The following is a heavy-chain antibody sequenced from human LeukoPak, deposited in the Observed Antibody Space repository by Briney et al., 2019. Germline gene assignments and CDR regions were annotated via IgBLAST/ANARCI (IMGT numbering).Heavy chain of an antibody. CDR2: MNPNSGNT. Sequence: ASVKVSCKASGYTFTSYGISWVRQATGQGLEWMGWMNPNSGNTGYAQKFQGRVTMTRNTSISTAYMELSSLRSEDTAVYYCARAVRKRQYYYYYYMDVWGKGTTVTISS. J-gene: IGHJ6*03. CDR3: ARAVRKRQYYYYYYMDV. D-gene: IGHD3-10*01. V-gene: IGHV1-8*02. CDR1: GYTFTSYG.